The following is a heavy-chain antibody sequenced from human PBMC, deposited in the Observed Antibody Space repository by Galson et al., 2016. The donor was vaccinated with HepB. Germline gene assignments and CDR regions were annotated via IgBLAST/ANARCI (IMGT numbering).Heavy chain of an antibody. CDR2: IYPSDSDT. Sequence: QSGAEVKKPGESLKISCKASGYSFSNYWIGWVRQMPGKGLEWMGVIYPSDSDTTYSPSFQGLVTISADKSISTAYLQWTSLKASDTAMYYCARLTSVDDFWGQGTLVTVSS. V-gene: IGHV5-51*03. CDR1: GYSFSNYW. J-gene: IGHJ4*02. D-gene: IGHD2-2*01. CDR3: ARLTSVDDF.